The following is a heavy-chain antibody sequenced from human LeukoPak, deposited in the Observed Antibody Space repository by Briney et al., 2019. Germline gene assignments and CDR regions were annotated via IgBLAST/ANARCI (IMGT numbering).Heavy chain of an antibody. D-gene: IGHD5-12*01. CDR1: RFTFSSYG. Sequence: PGRSLRLSCGASRFTFSSYGMHWVRQAPGKGLEWVAVISYDGSYKFYVDSVKGRFTISRDNAKDSLYLQMNSLRAEDTAVYYCARDPGSGYEEHFDYWGQGTLVTVSS. CDR3: ARDPGSGYEEHFDY. V-gene: IGHV3-30*03. CDR2: ISYDGSYK. J-gene: IGHJ4*02.